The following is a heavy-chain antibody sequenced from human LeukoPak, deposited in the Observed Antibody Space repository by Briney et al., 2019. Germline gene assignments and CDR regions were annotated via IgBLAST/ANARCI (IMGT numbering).Heavy chain of an antibody. J-gene: IGHJ4*02. CDR2: ISGRGGVT. CDR1: GFTFSSYG. CDR3: AKDTVAAVAVPY. Sequence: GGSLRLSCAASGFTFSSYGMSWVRQAPGKGLEWVSAISGRGGVTYYADSVKGRFTISRDNSKNTLYLQMNSLRAEDTAVYYCAKDTVAAVAVPYWGQGTVVTVSS. V-gene: IGHV3-23*01. D-gene: IGHD6-19*01.